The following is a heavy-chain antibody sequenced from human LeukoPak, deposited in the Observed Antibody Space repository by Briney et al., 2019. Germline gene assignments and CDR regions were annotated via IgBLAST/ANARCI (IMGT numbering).Heavy chain of an antibody. CDR2: ISGSGGST. V-gene: IGHV3-23*01. Sequence: PGGSLRLSCAASGFTFSSYAMSWVRQAPGKGLEWVSAISGSGGSTYYAASVKGRFTISRDNSKNTLYLQMNSLRAEDTAVYYCAKTSDDYVWGSGIDYWGQGTLVTVSS. CDR1: GFTFSSYA. J-gene: IGHJ4*02. CDR3: AKTSDDYVWGSGIDY. D-gene: IGHD3-16*01.